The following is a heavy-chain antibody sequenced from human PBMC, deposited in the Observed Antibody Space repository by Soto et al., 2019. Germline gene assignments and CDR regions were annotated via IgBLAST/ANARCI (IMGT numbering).Heavy chain of an antibody. CDR1: GFTFSSCG. J-gene: IGHJ4*02. CDR3: ARGGIAAAGNGYFDY. CDR2: IWYDGSNK. Sequence: PVGSLRLSCAASGFTFSSCGMHWVRQAPGKGLEWVAVIWYDGSNKYYADSVKGRFTISRDNSKNTLYLQMNSLRAEDTAVYYCARGGIAAAGNGYFDYWGQGTLVTV. D-gene: IGHD6-13*01. V-gene: IGHV3-33*01.